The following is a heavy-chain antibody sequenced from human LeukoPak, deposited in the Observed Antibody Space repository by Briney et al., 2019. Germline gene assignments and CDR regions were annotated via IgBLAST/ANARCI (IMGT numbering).Heavy chain of an antibody. J-gene: IGHJ6*03. Sequence: GGSLRLSCAASGFTFSSYAMSWVRQAPGKGLEWVSAISGSGGSTYYADSVKGRFTISRDNSKNALYLQMNSLRAEDTAVYYCAKGSAAAGTLGLYYYYYMDVWGKGTTVTVSS. D-gene: IGHD6-13*01. CDR2: ISGSGGST. CDR3: AKGSAAAGTLGLYYYYYMDV. CDR1: GFTFSSYA. V-gene: IGHV3-23*01.